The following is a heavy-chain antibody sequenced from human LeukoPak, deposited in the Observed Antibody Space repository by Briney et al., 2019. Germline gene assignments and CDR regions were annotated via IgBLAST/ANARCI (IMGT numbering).Heavy chain of an antibody. D-gene: IGHD3-10*01. CDR3: TTDFYYGSRGRIRAPFDY. CDR2: IKSKTDGGTT. V-gene: IGHV3-15*01. J-gene: IGHJ4*02. CDR1: GFTFSNAW. Sequence: GGSLRLSCAASGFTFSNAWMSWVRQAPGKGLEWVGRIKSKTDGGTTDYAAPVKGRFTISRDDSKNTLYLQMNGLKTEDTAVYYCTTDFYYGSRGRIRAPFDYWGQGTLVTVSS.